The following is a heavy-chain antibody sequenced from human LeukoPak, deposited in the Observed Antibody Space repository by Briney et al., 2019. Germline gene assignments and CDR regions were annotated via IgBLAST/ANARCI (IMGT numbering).Heavy chain of an antibody. CDR1: GGSISSSNYY. CDR3: ARGLWFGDENPPYFDY. CDR2: IYTSEST. D-gene: IGHD3-10*01. Sequence: SETLTLTCSVSGGSISSSNYYWSWIRQPAGKGLEWIGRIYTSESTNYNPSLKSRVTISVDTSRNQFSLKLSSVTAADTAVYYCARGLWFGDENPPYFDYWGQGILVTVSS. J-gene: IGHJ4*02. V-gene: IGHV4-61*02.